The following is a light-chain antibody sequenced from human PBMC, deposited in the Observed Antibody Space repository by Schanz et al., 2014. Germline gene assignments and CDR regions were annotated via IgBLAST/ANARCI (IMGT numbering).Light chain of an antibody. J-gene: IGKJ1*01. Sequence: EIVMTQSPATLSVSPGERATLSCRASQSVSSSYLAWYQQKPGQAPRLLIYGASTRATGIPARFSGSGSGTEFTLTISRLEPQDFGVYYCQQYGDSPWTFGQGTKVEIK. V-gene: IGKV3-20*01. CDR3: QQYGDSPWT. CDR1: QSVSSSY. CDR2: GAS.